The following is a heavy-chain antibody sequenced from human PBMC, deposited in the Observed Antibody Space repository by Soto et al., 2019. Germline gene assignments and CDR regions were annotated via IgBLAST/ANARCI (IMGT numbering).Heavy chain of an antibody. CDR2: ISAGNGKT. V-gene: IGHV1-3*01. D-gene: IGHD6-19*01. CDR3: AREGQWLAGDY. CDR1: GYTIRRYA. Sequence: QVQLVQSGAEVKEPGASVTVSCRASGYTIRRYAMHWVRQAPGQNLAWVGWISAGNGKTGYSEGLQGRVTITRETFASTVYMEVASLRSEGTDVYYCAREGQWLAGDYWGQGTRVTVSP. J-gene: IGHJ4*02.